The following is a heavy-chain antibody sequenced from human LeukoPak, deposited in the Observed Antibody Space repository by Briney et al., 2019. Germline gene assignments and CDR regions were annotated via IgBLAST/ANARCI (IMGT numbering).Heavy chain of an antibody. CDR1: GFTFDDYA. Sequence: GGSLRLSCAASGFTFDDYAMHWVRQAPGKGLEWVSGISWNSGSTGYADSVKGRFTFSRDNAKKSLYLQMNSLRAEDTALYYCAKAWVKQRPQTYYYYGMDVWGQGTTVTVSS. D-gene: IGHD6-25*01. V-gene: IGHV3-9*01. CDR3: AKAWVKQRPQTYYYYGMDV. J-gene: IGHJ6*02. CDR2: ISWNSGST.